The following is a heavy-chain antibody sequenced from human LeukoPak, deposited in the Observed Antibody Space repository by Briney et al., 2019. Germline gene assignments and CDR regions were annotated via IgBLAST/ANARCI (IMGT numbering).Heavy chain of an antibody. CDR1: GGTFSSYA. V-gene: IGHV1-69*13. Sequence: ASVKVSCKASGGTFSSYAISWVRQAPGQGLEWMGGIITIFGTANYAQKFQGRVTITADESTSTAYMELSSLRSEDTAVYYCARDWATYYDFWSGYYTPEHHYYYYGMDVWGQGTTVTVSS. D-gene: IGHD3-3*01. CDR2: IITIFGTA. J-gene: IGHJ6*02. CDR3: ARDWATYYDFWSGYYTPEHHYYYYGMDV.